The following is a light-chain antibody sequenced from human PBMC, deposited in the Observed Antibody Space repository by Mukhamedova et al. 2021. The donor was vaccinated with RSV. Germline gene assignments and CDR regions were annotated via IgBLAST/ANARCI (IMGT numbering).Light chain of an antibody. J-gene: IGLJ1*01. Sequence: TSNYYVNWFQQKPGQAPMTLIYNTAQKHSWTPARFSGSLLGGTAALTLSGAQPEDEAEYYCLLSYGAAQRVFGTGTKVTVL. CDR2: NTA. V-gene: IGLV7-43*01. CDR1: TSNYY. CDR3: LLSYGAAQRV.